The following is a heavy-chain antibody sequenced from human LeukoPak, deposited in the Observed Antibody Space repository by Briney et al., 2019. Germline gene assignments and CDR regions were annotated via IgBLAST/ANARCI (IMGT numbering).Heavy chain of an antibody. Sequence: GASVKVSCKASGYTFTSYYMHWVRQAPGQGLEWMGIINPSGGSTSYAQKFQGRVTMTRDTSTSTVYMELSGLRSEDTAVYYCARVVAVGDFDYWGQGTLVTVSS. D-gene: IGHD6-19*01. V-gene: IGHV1-46*01. CDR2: INPSGGST. CDR3: ARVVAVGDFDY. CDR1: GYTFTSYY. J-gene: IGHJ4*02.